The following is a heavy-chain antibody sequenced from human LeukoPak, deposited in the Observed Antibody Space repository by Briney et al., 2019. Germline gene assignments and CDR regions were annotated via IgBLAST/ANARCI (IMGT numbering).Heavy chain of an antibody. J-gene: IGHJ4*02. Sequence: SYWMSWVRQAPGKGLEWVANIKQDGSEKYYVDSVKGRFTISRDNAKNSLYLQMNSLRAEDTAVYYCARGGITGIYWGQGTLVTVSS. CDR2: IKQDGSEK. CDR1: SYW. D-gene: IGHD1-20*01. CDR3: ARGGITGIY. V-gene: IGHV3-7*01.